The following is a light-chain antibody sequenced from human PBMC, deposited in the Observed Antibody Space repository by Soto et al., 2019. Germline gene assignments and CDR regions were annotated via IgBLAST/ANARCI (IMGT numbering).Light chain of an antibody. V-gene: IGKV3-11*01. J-gene: IGKJ5*01. Sequence: EIVLTQSPATLSLSPGERATLSCRASQSVNNYLGWYQQKPGQAPSLLIYDASNRATGTPARFSGSGSGTDFTLTISSLEPQDFAVYYCQQAGTFGQGTRLEIK. CDR2: DAS. CDR3: QQAGT. CDR1: QSVNNY.